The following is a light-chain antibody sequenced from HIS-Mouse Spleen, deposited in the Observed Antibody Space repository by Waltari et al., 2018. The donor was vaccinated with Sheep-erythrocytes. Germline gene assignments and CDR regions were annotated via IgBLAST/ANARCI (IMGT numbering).Light chain of an antibody. CDR2: DVS. J-gene: IGLJ1*01. Sequence: QSALTQPRPVSGSPGQSFTISCTGTSSDVGGYNYVSWYQQHPGKAPKLMIYDVSKRPSGVPDRFSGSKSGNTASLTISGLQAEDEADYYCCSYAGSYNHVFATGTKVTVL. V-gene: IGLV2-11*01. CDR3: CSYAGSYNHV. CDR1: SSDVGGYNY.